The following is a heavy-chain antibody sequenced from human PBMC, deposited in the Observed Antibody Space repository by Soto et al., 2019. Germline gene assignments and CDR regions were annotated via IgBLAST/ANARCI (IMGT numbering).Heavy chain of an antibody. J-gene: IGHJ5*02. D-gene: IGHD2-15*01. CDR1: GYTFTDYD. V-gene: IGHV1-8*01. CDR3: ARVAVAARPRWYNWFDP. Sequence: ASVKVSCKTSGYTFTDYDINWVRQATGQGLEWIGWMNPNSGETGYAQKFQGRVTMTRSASLSTAYLELSSLRSEDTAVYYCARVAVAARPRWYNWFDPWGKGTLVTVSS. CDR2: MNPNSGET.